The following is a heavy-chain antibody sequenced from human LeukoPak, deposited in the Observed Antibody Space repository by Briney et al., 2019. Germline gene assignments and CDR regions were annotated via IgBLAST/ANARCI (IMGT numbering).Heavy chain of an antibody. J-gene: IGHJ4*02. V-gene: IGHV3-11*04. CDR2: ISSSGNTI. CDR3: ARDGERGYYYDSSGYYWNDY. CDR1: GFTFSDYY. D-gene: IGHD3-22*01. Sequence: GGSLRLSCAASGFTFSDYYMSWIRQAPGKGLEWFSYISSSGNTIYYADSVKGRFTISRDNAKNSLYLQMNSLRAEDTAVYYCARDGERGYYYDSSGYYWNDYWGQGTLVTVSS.